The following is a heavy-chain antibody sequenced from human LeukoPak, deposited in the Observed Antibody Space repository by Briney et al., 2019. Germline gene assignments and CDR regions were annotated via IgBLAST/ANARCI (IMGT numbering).Heavy chain of an antibody. Sequence: PGGSLRLSCAASGFTFSSYAMHWVRQAPGKGLEWVAVISYDGSNKYYADSVKGRFTISRDNSKNTLYLQMNSLRAEDTAVYYCAKEPKYQLLLEGYFDYWGQGTLVTVSS. CDR1: GFTFSSYA. CDR2: ISYDGSNK. J-gene: IGHJ4*02. CDR3: AKEPKYQLLLEGYFDY. V-gene: IGHV3-30-3*01. D-gene: IGHD2-2*01.